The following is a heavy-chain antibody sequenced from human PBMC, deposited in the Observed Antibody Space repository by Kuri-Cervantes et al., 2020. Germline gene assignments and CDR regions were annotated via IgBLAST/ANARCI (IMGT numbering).Heavy chain of an antibody. CDR2: ISYDGSNK. Sequence: GGSLRLSCAASGFTFSSYGMHWVRQAPGKGLEWVAVISYDGSNKYYADSVKGRFTISRDNSKNTLYLQMNSLRAEDTAVYYCASLGGYGFDYWGQGTLVTVSS. CDR3: ASLGGYGFDY. D-gene: IGHD1-1*01. J-gene: IGHJ4*02. V-gene: IGHV3-30*03. CDR1: GFTFSSYG.